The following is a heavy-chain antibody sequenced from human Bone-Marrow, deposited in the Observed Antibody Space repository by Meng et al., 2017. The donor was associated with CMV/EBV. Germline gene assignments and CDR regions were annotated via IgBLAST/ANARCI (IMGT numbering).Heavy chain of an antibody. CDR2: INPSGGST. D-gene: IGHD3-10*01. J-gene: IGHJ4*02. CDR3: ARDYGSGSYTSPPTY. CDR1: VKPFTSYY. Sequence: SVKPFTSYYKHWVRQAHGQGLEWMGIINPSGGSTSYAQKFQGRVTMTRDTSTSTVYMELSSLRSEDTAVYYCARDYGSGSYTSPPTYWGQGTLVTVSS. V-gene: IGHV1-46*01.